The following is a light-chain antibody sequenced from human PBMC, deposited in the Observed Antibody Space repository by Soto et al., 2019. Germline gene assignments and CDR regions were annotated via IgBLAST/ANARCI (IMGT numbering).Light chain of an antibody. CDR3: SSYTSSGTLVV. CDR1: SSDVGGYKY. Sequence: QPVLTQPASVSGSPGQSITISCTGTSSDVGGYKYVSWYQQHPGKAPKLIIYDVSNRPSGVSNRFSGSKSGNTASLTISGLQAEDEADYYCSSYTSSGTLVVFGGGTKLTVL. CDR2: DVS. V-gene: IGLV2-14*01. J-gene: IGLJ2*01.